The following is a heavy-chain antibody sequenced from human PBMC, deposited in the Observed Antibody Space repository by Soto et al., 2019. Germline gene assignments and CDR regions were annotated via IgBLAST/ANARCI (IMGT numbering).Heavy chain of an antibody. CDR2: ISHSGNT. CDR3: AKLLHNSHYNVMDV. D-gene: IGHD1-1*01. V-gene: IGHV3-23*01. J-gene: IGHJ6*02. Sequence: EVQLLESGGDLVQPGGSLRLSCAVSGFTFSSYGMRWVRQAPGQGLEWVSSISHSGNTYYSDSVKGRFTISRDNSKNTLYLQMDSLRAEDTATYYCAKLLHNSHYNVMDVWGRGTTVTVS. CDR1: GFTFSSYG.